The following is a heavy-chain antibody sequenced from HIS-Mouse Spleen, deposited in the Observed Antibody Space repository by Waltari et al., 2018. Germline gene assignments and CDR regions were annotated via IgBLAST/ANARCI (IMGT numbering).Heavy chain of an antibody. V-gene: IGHV3-30*18. CDR2: ISYDGSNK. D-gene: IGHD6-19*01. CDR3: AKASSGWLDY. Sequence: QVQLVESGGGVVQPGRSLRLSCAASGFTFSSYGMHWVRQAPGKGLGWVDVISYDGSNKYYADSVKGRFTISRDNSKNTLYLQMNSLRAEDTAVYYCAKASSGWLDYWGQGTLVTVSS. J-gene: IGHJ4*02. CDR1: GFTFSSYG.